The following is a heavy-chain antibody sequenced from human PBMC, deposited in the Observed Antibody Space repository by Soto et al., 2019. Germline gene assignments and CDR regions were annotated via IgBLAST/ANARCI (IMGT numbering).Heavy chain of an antibody. Sequence: PSDTTSLTSTVSGDTIYSTDYSWSWIRQPPGKGLEWIGYIYYSGSTYYNPSLKSRVTISVDTSKNQFSLKLSSVTAADTAVYYCARDREGATDYWGKGTLVTVSS. D-gene: IGHD1-26*01. CDR2: IYYSGST. J-gene: IGHJ4*02. CDR1: GDTIYSTDYS. V-gene: IGHV4-30-4*02. CDR3: ARDREGATDY.